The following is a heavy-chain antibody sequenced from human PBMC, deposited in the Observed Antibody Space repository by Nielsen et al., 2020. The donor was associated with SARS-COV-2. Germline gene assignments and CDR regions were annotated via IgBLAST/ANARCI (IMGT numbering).Heavy chain of an antibody. CDR2: IWYDRSNK. D-gene: IGHD1-1*01. CDR1: GFTFSSYG. Sequence: GESLKISCAASGFTFSSYGMHWVRQAPGKGLEWVAVIWYDRSNKYYADSVKGRFTISRDNSKNTLYLQMNSLRAEDTAVYYCARGVGNDGVDYWGQGTLVTVSS. V-gene: IGHV3-33*01. J-gene: IGHJ4*02. CDR3: ARGVGNDGVDY.